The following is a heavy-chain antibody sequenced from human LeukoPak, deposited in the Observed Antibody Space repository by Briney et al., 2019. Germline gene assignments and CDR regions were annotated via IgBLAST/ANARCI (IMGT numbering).Heavy chain of an antibody. CDR1: GGTFSSYA. J-gene: IGHJ3*02. D-gene: IGHD4-11*01. CDR2: IIPILGIA. Sequence: SVKVSCKASGGTFSSYAISWVRQAPGQGLEWMGRIIPILGIANYAQKFQGRVTITTDESTSTAYMELSSLRSEDTAVYYCARRLDYSNYVSAFDIWGQGTMVTVS. V-gene: IGHV1-69*04. CDR3: ARRLDYSNYVSAFDI.